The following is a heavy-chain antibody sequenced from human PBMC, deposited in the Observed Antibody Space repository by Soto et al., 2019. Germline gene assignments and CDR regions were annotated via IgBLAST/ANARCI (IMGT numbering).Heavy chain of an antibody. CDR3: ASRHEGTMDV. Sequence: SQTLSLTCAISWDSVSSNGAAWNWIRQSPSRGLQWLGRTYYRSKWNNDYAVSVKSRITINPDTSKNQFSLQLNSVTPEDTAVYYSASRHEGTMDVWGQGTTVTVSS. CDR1: WDSVSSNGAA. J-gene: IGHJ6*02. D-gene: IGHD1-1*01. V-gene: IGHV6-1*01. CDR2: TYYRSKWNN.